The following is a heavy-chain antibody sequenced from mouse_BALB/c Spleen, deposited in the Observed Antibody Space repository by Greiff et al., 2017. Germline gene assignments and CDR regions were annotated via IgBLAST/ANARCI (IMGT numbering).Heavy chain of an antibody. V-gene: IGHV5-6*01. CDR2: ISSGGSYT. Sequence: EVKLVESGGDLVKPGGSLKLSCAASGFTFSSYGMSWVRQTPDKRLEWVATISSGGSYTYYPDSVKGRFTISRDNAKNTLYLQMSSLKSEDTAMYYCARGVTTVVATEGFAYWGQGTLVTVSA. CDR3: ARGVTTVVATEGFAY. J-gene: IGHJ3*01. CDR1: GFTFSSYG. D-gene: IGHD1-1*01.